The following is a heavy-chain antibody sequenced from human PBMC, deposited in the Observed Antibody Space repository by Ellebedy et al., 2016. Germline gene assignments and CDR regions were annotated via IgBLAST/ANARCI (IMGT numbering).Heavy chain of an antibody. Sequence: SGPTLVKPPQTLTLTCTFSGFSLNTNRVTLGWVRQPPGQAPEWLTFIYGNDDKRYSPSLKSRLTITKDTSKNQVVLTMTNMDPVDTATYYCVHRTTVTSVDYWGQGTLVTVSS. V-gene: IGHV2-5*01. CDR2: IYGNDDK. J-gene: IGHJ4*02. D-gene: IGHD4-11*01. CDR1: GFSLNTNRVT. CDR3: VHRTTVTSVDY.